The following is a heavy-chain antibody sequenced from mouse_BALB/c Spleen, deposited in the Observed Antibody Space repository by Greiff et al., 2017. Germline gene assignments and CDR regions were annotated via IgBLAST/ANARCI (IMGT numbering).Heavy chain of an antibody. CDR2: ISTYYGNT. CDR1: SYTFTDYA. Sequence: QVQLKQSGPELVRPGVSVKISCKGSSYTFTDYAMHWVKQSHAKSLEWIGVISTYYGNTNYNQKFKGKATMTVDKSSSTAYMELARLTSEDSAVYYCAREGTTVVGDAMDYWGQGTSVTVSS. D-gene: IGHD1-1*01. CDR3: AREGTTVVGDAMDY. V-gene: IGHV1-67*01. J-gene: IGHJ4*01.